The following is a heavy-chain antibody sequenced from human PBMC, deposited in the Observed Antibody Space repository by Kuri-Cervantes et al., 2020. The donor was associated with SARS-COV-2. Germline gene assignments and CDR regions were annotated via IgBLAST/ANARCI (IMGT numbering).Heavy chain of an antibody. CDR3: ERIRAATVIADY. CDR2: IDWDDDK. Sequence: SGPTLVKPTQTLTLTCTFSGFSLNTSGMCVSWIRQPPGKALEWLARIDWDDDKYYKTSLNTRLSISKDTSKDQVVLTMTNMDPVDTATYYCERIRAATVIADYWGQGTLVTVSS. D-gene: IGHD4-11*01. CDR1: GFSLNTSGMC. J-gene: IGHJ4*02. V-gene: IGHV2-70*11.